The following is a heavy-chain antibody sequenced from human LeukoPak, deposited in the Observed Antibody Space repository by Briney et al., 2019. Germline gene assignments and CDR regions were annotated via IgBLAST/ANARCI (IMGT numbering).Heavy chain of an antibody. V-gene: IGHV3-23*01. J-gene: IGHJ4*02. CDR1: GFTFTTYA. CDR3: ARARYCSSSSCYIDY. D-gene: IGHD2-2*02. Sequence: PGGSLRLSCAASGFTFTTYAISWVRQAPGKGLEWVSGISGGGDSTYYADSVKGRFTISRDNAKNTLYLQMNSLRAEDTAVYYCARARYCSSSSCYIDYWGQGTLVTVSS. CDR2: ISGGGDST.